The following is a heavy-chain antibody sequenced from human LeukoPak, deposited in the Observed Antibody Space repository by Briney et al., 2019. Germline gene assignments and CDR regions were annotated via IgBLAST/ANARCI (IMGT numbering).Heavy chain of an antibody. Sequence: GESLKISCKGSGYNFTTYWIGWVRQMPEQGLEWMGLIFPGDSHTRNSPSFQGQVTISADKSITTAYLQWSSLKASDTAMYYCARLDFAGYVFDVWGHGTMVTVSS. CDR2: IFPGDSHT. V-gene: IGHV5-51*01. CDR3: ARLDFAGYVFDV. J-gene: IGHJ3*01. D-gene: IGHD3-9*01. CDR1: GYNFTTYW.